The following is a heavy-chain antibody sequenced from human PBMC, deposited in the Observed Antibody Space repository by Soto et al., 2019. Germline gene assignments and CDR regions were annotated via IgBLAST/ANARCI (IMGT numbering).Heavy chain of an antibody. CDR1: GGSISSSSYY. D-gene: IGHD3-3*01. Sequence: TSETLSLTCTVSGGSISSSSYYWGWIRQPPGKGLEWIGSIYYSGSTYYNPSLKSRVTISVDTSKNQFSLKLSSVTAADTAVYYCARQKYDFWSGYYYYYYMDVWGKGTTVTVSS. CDR2: IYYSGST. V-gene: IGHV4-39*01. CDR3: ARQKYDFWSGYYYYYYMDV. J-gene: IGHJ6*03.